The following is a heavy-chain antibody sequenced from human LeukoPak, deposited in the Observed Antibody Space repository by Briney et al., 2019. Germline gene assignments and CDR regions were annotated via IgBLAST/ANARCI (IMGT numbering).Heavy chain of an antibody. V-gene: IGHV3-23*01. Sequence: GGSLRLSCAASGFTFSDYYMSWIRQAPGKGLEWVSAISGSGGSTYYADSVKGRFTISRDNSKNTLYLQMNSLRAEDTAVYYCAKEAGMDYDILTGCMDVWGQGTTVTVSS. J-gene: IGHJ6*02. D-gene: IGHD3-9*01. CDR1: GFTFSDYY. CDR2: ISGSGGST. CDR3: AKEAGMDYDILTGCMDV.